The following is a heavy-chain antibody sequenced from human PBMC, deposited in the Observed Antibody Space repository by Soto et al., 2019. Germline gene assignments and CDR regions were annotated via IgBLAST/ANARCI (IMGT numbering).Heavy chain of an antibody. D-gene: IGHD4-17*01. CDR2: IYYSGST. CDR3: ARPPPLYDYGDYGDELNWFDP. V-gene: IGHV4-39*01. CDR1: GGYISSSSYY. J-gene: IGHJ5*02. Sequence: SLTCTVSGGYISSSSYYWGWIRQPPGKWLEWIGSIYYSGSTYYNPSLKSRVTISVDTSKNQFSLKLSSVTAADTAVYYCARPPPLYDYGDYGDELNWFDPWGQGTLVTVSS.